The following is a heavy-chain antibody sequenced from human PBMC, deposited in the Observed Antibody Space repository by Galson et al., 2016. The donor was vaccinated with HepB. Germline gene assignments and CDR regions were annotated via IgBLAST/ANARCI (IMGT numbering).Heavy chain of an antibody. CDR3: ARRGPGYIYDS. D-gene: IGHD5/OR15-5a*01. V-gene: IGHV4-39*01. CDR1: GGSISIYDRY. Sequence: ETLSLTCTVSGGSISIYDRYWTWIRQPPGAGLEWIGSIHYDGATYYKPSLKSRITISVDTSKDQFSLRLSSVTAADTAVYYCARRGPGYIYDSWGQGSLVTVSS. J-gene: IGHJ5*02. CDR2: IHYDGAT.